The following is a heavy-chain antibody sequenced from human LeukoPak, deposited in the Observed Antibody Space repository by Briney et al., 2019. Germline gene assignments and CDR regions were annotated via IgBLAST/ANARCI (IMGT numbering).Heavy chain of an antibody. J-gene: IGHJ4*02. CDR1: GFTFSSYA. CDR3: ARVAYFDWLSEVDY. CDR2: ISSSGSTI. V-gene: IGHV3-48*03. D-gene: IGHD3-9*01. Sequence: QTGGSLRLSCAASGFTFSSYAMTWVRQAPGKGLEWVSYISSSGSTIYYADSVKGRFTISRDNAKNSLYLQMNSLRAEDTAVYYCARVAYFDWLSEVDYWGQGTLVTVSS.